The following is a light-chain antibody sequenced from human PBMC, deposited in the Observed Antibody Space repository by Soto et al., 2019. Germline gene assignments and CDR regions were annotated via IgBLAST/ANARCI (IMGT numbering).Light chain of an antibody. CDR2: LGS. J-gene: IGKJ5*01. Sequence: DIVMTQSPLSLPVTPGEPASISCRSSQSLLHSNGYNYLDWYLQKPEQSPQLLIYLGSNRASGVPDRFSGSGSGTDFTLKISRVEAEDVGVYYCMQDLQTPSITFGQGTRLEIK. CDR1: QSLLHSNGYNY. V-gene: IGKV2-28*01. CDR3: MQDLQTPSIT.